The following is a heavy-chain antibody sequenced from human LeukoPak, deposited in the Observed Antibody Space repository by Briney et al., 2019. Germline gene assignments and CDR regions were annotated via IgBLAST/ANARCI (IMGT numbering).Heavy chain of an antibody. CDR1: GFTVSSNY. D-gene: IGHD3-10*01. J-gene: IGHJ4*02. Sequence: GGSLRLSCAASGFTVSSNYMSWVRQAPGKGLEWVSAISGSGDYTYYADSVKGRVTISRDNSKNTLYLQMSSLRAGDTAVYYCARDSVLLWFGDLPYYFDIWGQGTLVTVSS. V-gene: IGHV3-23*01. CDR2: ISGSGDYT. CDR3: ARDSVLLWFGDLPYYFDI.